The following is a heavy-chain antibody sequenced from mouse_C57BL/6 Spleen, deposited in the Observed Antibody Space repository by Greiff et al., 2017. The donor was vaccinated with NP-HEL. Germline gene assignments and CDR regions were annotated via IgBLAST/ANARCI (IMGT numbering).Heavy chain of an antibody. J-gene: IGHJ4*01. CDR3: ARNDGGSDTAMDY. CDR2: IDPSDSYT. V-gene: IGHV1-69*01. D-gene: IGHD2-3*01. Sequence: QVQLQQPGAELVMPGASVTLSCKASGYTFTRYWMHWVKQRPGQGLEWIGEIDPSDSYTTSNQKFKGKSTLTVDKSYSTAYMQLSSLTSEDSAVYYCARNDGGSDTAMDYWGQGTSVTVSS. CDR1: GYTFTRYW.